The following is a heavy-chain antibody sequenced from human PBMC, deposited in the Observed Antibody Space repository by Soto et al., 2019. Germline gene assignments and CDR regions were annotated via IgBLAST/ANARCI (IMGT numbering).Heavy chain of an antibody. D-gene: IGHD2-2*02. Sequence: SKTLSLTCAVSGYSISSGYYWGWIRQPPGKGLEWIGSVYDTGSTYYNPSLKSRVTISLDTSKNQFSLKLSSVTDADTAAYYCARESCVSPSSYNTVDYSGQGTLVTGS. CDR3: ARESCVSPSSYNTVDY. J-gene: IGHJ4*02. CDR2: VYDTGST. CDR1: GYSISSGYY. V-gene: IGHV4-38-2*02.